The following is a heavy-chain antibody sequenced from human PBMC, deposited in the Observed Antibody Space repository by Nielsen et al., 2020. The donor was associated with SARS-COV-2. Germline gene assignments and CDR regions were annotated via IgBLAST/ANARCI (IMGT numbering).Heavy chain of an antibody. V-gene: IGHV3-15*01. CDR2: VKSKYNGGTT. CDR1: GFTFSNAW. CDR3: ATGGYYFDY. J-gene: IGHJ4*02. Sequence: GGSLRLSCTASGFTFSNAWMNWVRQAPGKGLEWVGRVKSKYNGGTTDYAAPVRGRFTVSRDDSKNTVYLQMDSLKAEDTAVYYCATGGYYFDYWGQGTLVTVSS.